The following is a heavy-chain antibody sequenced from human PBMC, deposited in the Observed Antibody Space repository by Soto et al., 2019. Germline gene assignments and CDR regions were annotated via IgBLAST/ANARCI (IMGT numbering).Heavy chain of an antibody. V-gene: IGHV3-21*01. Sequence: GGSLRLSCAASGFTFSSYSMNWVRQAPGKGLEWVSSISSSSSYIYYADSVKGRFTISRDNAKNSLYLQMNSLRAEDTAVYYCARVGYCSSTSCHYYYGMDVWGQGTTVTVSS. D-gene: IGHD2-2*01. CDR3: ARVGYCSSTSCHYYYGMDV. CDR2: ISSSSSYI. J-gene: IGHJ6*02. CDR1: GFTFSSYS.